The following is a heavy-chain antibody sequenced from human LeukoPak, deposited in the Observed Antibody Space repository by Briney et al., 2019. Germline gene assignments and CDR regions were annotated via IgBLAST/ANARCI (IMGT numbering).Heavy chain of an antibody. CDR1: GFTFDDYA. V-gene: IGHV3-9*01. CDR3: AKDLGSYRYYYMDV. CDR2: ISWNSGSI. D-gene: IGHD3-10*01. Sequence: GGSLRLSCAASGFTFDDYAMHWVRQAPGKGLEWVSGISWNSGSIGYADSVKGRFTISRDNAKNSLYLQMNSLRAEDTALYYCAKDLGSYRYYYMDVWGKGTTVTISS. J-gene: IGHJ6*03.